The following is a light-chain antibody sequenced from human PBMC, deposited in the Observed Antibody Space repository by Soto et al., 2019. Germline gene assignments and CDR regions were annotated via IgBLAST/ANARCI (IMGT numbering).Light chain of an antibody. J-gene: IGKJ5*01. CDR2: AAS. V-gene: IGKV3-20*01. Sequence: IVLTLSPGPGCFSPLRRPTLSFRASQSVSSSYLAWYQQKPGQAPRLLIFAASSRASGIPDRFSGSGSGTDFTLTISRLEPEDFALFYCQYHGSSPITFGQGTRLEIK. CDR1: QSVSSSY. CDR3: QYHGSSPIT.